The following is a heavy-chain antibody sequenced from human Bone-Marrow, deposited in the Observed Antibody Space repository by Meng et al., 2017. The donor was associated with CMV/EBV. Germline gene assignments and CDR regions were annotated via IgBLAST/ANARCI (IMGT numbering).Heavy chain of an antibody. V-gene: IGHV3-66*02. CDR3: ARPIDYDYWSGPGGMDV. J-gene: IGHJ6*02. CDR2: IYSGGNT. Sequence: GESLKISCAASGFTVSSNYMTWVRQAPGRRPEWVSIIYSGGNTYYGDSVKGRFTISRDNSENTLYLQMNSLRPEDTAVYYCARPIDYDYWSGPGGMDVWGQGTTVTVS. D-gene: IGHD3-3*01. CDR1: GFTVSSNY.